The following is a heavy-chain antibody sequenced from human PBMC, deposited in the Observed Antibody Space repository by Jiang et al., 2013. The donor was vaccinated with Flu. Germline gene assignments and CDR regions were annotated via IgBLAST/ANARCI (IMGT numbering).Heavy chain of an antibody. V-gene: IGHV4-59*08. CDR1: GGSISSYY. CDR2: IYYSGST. J-gene: IGHJ5*02. D-gene: IGHD2-21*02. CDR3: ARHPGTTAIWFDP. Sequence: LLKPSETLSLTCTVSGGSISSYYWSWIRQPPGKGLEWIGYIYYSGSTNYNPSLKSRVTISVDTSKNQFSLKLSSVTAADTAVYYCARHPGTTAIWFDPWGQGTLVTVSS.